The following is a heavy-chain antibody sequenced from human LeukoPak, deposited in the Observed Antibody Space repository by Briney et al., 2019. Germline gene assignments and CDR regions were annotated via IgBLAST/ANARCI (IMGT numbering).Heavy chain of an antibody. J-gene: IGHJ4*02. V-gene: IGHV3-30*04. D-gene: IGHD3-22*01. CDR2: ISYDGSNK. Sequence: GRSLRLSCAASGFTFSSYAMHWVRQAPGKGLEWVAVISYDGSNKYYADSVKGRFTISRDNSKNTLYLQMNSLRAEDTAVYYCARVGGSYYDSSGYYSAYWGQGTLVTVSS. CDR3: ARVGGSYYDSSGYYSAY. CDR1: GFTFSSYA.